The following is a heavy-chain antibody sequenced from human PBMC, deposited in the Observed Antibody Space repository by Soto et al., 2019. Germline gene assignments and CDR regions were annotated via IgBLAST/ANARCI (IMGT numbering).Heavy chain of an antibody. CDR1: GFTFSHYG. V-gene: IGHV3-30*18. D-gene: IGHD5-12*01. J-gene: IGHJ4*02. CDR3: ANRGYSGYDLDY. Sequence: QMQLVESGGGVVQPGRSLRLSCVASGFTFSHYGMHWVRQSPGKGLEWVATLSSDGGNKYHADSVKGRFTISRDNSKNTLYLQMNSLRVEDTALYYCANRGYSGYDLDYWGQGTLFTVSS. CDR2: LSSDGGNK.